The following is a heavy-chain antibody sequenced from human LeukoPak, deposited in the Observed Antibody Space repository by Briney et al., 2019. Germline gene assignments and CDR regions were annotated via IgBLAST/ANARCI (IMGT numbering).Heavy chain of an antibody. CDR1: GFTFSGYG. D-gene: IGHD2-21*02. CDR3: AREQRRITLAHTALADY. Sequence: GGSLRLSCAASGFTFSGYGMHWVRQAPGKGLEWVAVISYDGSNKDYADSVKGRFTISRDNSKNTLYLQVCSLRVEDTAVYYCAREQRRITLAHTALADYWGQGTLVTVSS. V-gene: IGHV3-30*03. CDR2: ISYDGSNK. J-gene: IGHJ4*02.